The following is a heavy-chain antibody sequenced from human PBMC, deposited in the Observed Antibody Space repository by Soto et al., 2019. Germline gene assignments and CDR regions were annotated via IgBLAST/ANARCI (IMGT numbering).Heavy chain of an antibody. D-gene: IGHD5-12*01. CDR1: GGSISSGGYY. CDR3: ARTVEMATITGFDY. Sequence: SETLSLTCTVSGGSISSGGYYWSWIRQHPGKGLEWIGYIYYSGSTYYNPSLKSRVTISVDTSKNQFSLELSSLRSEDTAVYYCARTVEMATITGFDYWGQGTLVTVSS. J-gene: IGHJ4*02. V-gene: IGHV4-31*03. CDR2: IYYSGST.